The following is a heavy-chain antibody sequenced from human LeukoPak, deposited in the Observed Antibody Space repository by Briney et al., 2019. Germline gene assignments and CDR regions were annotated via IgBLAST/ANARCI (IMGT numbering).Heavy chain of an antibody. J-gene: IGHJ4*02. D-gene: IGHD1-14*01. CDR2: VNPNSGGT. Sequence: ASVKVSCKASAYTFTGYHIHWVRQAPGQGLEWMGRVNPNSGGTNYAQKFQGRVTMTRDTSISTAFMELSSLRSDDTAVYYCARGITTLGNNDFDYWGQGTLVTVSS. V-gene: IGHV1-2*02. CDR1: AYTFTGYH. CDR3: ARGITTLGNNDFDY.